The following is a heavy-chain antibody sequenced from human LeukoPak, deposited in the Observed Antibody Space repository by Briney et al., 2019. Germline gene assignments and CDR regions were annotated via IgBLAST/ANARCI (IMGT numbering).Heavy chain of an antibody. CDR2: INHSGST. D-gene: IGHD5-18*01. Sequence: PSETLSLTCAVYGGSFSGYYWSWIRQPPGKGLEWIGEINHSGSTNYNPSLKSRVTISVGTSKNQFSLKLSSVTAADTAVYYCARTSGYSYGPIDYWGQGTLVTVSS. J-gene: IGHJ4*02. V-gene: IGHV4-34*01. CDR1: GGSFSGYY. CDR3: ARTSGYSYGPIDY.